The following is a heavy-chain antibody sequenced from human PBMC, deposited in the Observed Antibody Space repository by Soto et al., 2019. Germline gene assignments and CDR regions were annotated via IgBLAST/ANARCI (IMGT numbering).Heavy chain of an antibody. J-gene: IGHJ6*03. D-gene: IGHD3-10*01. CDR2: IYYSGST. CDR1: GGSISSYY. CDR3: GRHFGGGYYYYMDV. Sequence: SETLSLTYTVSGGSISSYYWSWIRQPPGKGLEWVGYIYYSGSTNYNPSLKSRVTISVDTSKNQFSLKLSSVTAADTAAYYCGRHFGGGYYYYMDVWGKGTTVTVSS. V-gene: IGHV4-59*08.